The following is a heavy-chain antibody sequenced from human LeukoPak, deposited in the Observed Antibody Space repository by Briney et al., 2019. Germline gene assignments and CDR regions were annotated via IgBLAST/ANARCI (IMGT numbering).Heavy chain of an antibody. CDR2: IRYDGSNK. V-gene: IGHV3-30*02. CDR3: ARLANHGDY. Sequence: GGSLRLSCAASGFIFSAYGMHWVRQAPGKGREWVAFIRYDGSNKYYADSVKGRFTIFRDDSKNTLYLQMNSLRAEDTAGYYCARLANHGDYWGQGTLVTVSS. J-gene: IGHJ4*02. D-gene: IGHD4/OR15-4a*01. CDR1: GFIFSAYG.